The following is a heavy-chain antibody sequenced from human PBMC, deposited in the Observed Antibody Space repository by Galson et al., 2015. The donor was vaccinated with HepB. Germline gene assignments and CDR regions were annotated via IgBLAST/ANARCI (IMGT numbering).Heavy chain of an antibody. CDR2: INSDGSST. V-gene: IGHV3-74*01. J-gene: IGHJ6*02. Sequence: SLRLSCAASGFTFSSYWMHWVRQAPGKGLVWVSRINSDGSSTSYADSVKGRFTISRDNAKNTLYLQMNSLRAEDTAVYYCSGENWDFWTLGYYGMDVWGQGTTVTVSS. CDR3: SGENWDFWTLGYYGMDV. CDR1: GFTFSSYW. D-gene: IGHD3/OR15-3a*01.